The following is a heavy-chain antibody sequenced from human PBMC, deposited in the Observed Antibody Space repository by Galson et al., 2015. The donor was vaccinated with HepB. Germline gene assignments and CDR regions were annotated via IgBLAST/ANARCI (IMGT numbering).Heavy chain of an antibody. V-gene: IGHV1-69*04. CDR1: GGTFSSYA. CDR3: ARTSLAVAGFYYYYGMDV. CDR2: IIPILGIA. J-gene: IGHJ6*02. D-gene: IGHD6-19*01. Sequence: SVKVSCKASGGTFSSYAISWVRQAPGQGLEWMGRIIPILGIANYAQKFQGRVTITADKSTSTAYMELSSLRSEDTAVYYCARTSLAVAGFYYYYGMDVWGQGTTVTVSS.